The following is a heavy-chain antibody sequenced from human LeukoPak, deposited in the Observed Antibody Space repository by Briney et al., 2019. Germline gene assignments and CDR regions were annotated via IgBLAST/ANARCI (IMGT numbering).Heavy chain of an antibody. V-gene: IGHV3-21*01. D-gene: IGHD6-19*01. Sequence: GGSLRLSCAASGFTLSTYDMHWVRQAPGKGLEWVSYISSSSSNIYDADSMKGRFTLSRDNAKNSLYLQMNSLRAEDTAVYYCAREYSSGSLANWGQGTLVTVSS. CDR2: ISSSSSNI. CDR1: GFTLSTYD. CDR3: AREYSSGSLAN. J-gene: IGHJ4*02.